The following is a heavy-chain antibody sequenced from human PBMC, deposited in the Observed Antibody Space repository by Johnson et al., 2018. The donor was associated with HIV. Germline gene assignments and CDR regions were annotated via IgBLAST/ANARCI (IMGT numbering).Heavy chain of an antibody. J-gene: IGHJ3*02. D-gene: IGHD3-16*02. V-gene: IGHV3-30-3*01. CDR2: ISYDGSNE. CDR1: GFTFSDCW. Sequence: VQLVESGGGFVQPGGSLRLSCAASGFTFSDCWMHWVRQAPGKGLEWVAVISYDGSNEYYADSAKGRFTTTSDNSKNTLYLQMNSLRVEDTALYYCARGGLGYQNIHDPFDIWGQGTMVTVSS. CDR3: ARGGLGYQNIHDPFDI.